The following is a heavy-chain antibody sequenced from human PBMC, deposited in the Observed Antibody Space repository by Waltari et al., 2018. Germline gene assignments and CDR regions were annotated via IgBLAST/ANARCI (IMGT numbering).Heavy chain of an antibody. CDR1: GYTFSDYY. J-gene: IGHJ4*02. CDR2: INPTSEVT. Sequence: QVQLVQSGAEVKKPGASVKVSCKASGYTFSDYYIHWMRQAPGQGLEWMGWINPTSEVTNYAQKFQGRVTTTRDTSTSTAYMKLTRLTSDDSAVFFCTRYEVTNPVDFDYWGQGTLVTVSS. D-gene: IGHD3-16*01. V-gene: IGHV1-2*02. CDR3: TRYEVTNPVDFDY.